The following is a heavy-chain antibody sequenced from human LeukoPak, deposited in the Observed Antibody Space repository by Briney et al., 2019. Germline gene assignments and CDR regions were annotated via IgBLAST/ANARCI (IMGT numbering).Heavy chain of an antibody. Sequence: ASVKVSCKASGGTFSSYAISWVRQAPGQGPEWMGGIIPIFGTANYAQKFQGGVTITTDESTSTAYMELSSLRSEDTAVYYCASKREYSSGWWFDYWGQGTLVTVSS. CDR3: ASKREYSSGWWFDY. V-gene: IGHV1-69*05. CDR2: IIPIFGTA. J-gene: IGHJ4*02. D-gene: IGHD6-19*01. CDR1: GGTFSSYA.